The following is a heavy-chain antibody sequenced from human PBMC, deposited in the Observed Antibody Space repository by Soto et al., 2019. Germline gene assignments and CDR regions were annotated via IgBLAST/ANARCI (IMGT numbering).Heavy chain of an antibody. CDR1: GFTFSSYW. V-gene: IGHV3-74*01. J-gene: IGHJ6*04. D-gene: IGHD5-12*01. CDR3: ARDLSEYSGYDGLDV. Sequence: EVQLVESGGGLVQPGGSLRLSCAASGFTFSSYWMQSGRQATGKGLVWVSRVNTDGTTTTYADSVQGRFTISRDNAKTTLYLQMNSLRAEDAAVYYCARDLSEYSGYDGLDVWGKGTTVTVSS. CDR2: VNTDGTTT.